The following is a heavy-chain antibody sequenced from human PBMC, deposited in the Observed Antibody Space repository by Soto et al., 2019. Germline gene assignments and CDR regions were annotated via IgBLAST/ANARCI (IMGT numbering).Heavy chain of an antibody. Sequence: GGSLRLSCAASGFTFSSYSMNWVRQAPGKGLEWVSYISSSSSTIYYADSVKGRFTISRDNAKNSLYLQMNSLRDEDTAVYYCARYGLQLYYYYGMDVWGQGTTVTVSS. CDR3: ARYGLQLYYYYGMDV. D-gene: IGHD4-4*01. J-gene: IGHJ6*02. CDR1: GFTFSSYS. CDR2: ISSSSSTI. V-gene: IGHV3-48*02.